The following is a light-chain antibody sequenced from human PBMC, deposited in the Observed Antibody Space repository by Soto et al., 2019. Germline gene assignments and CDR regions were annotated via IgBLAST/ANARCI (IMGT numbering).Light chain of an antibody. V-gene: IGKV3-20*01. Sequence: ESVLTQSPGTLSLSPGERATLSCRASQSVSSNYLAWYQQKPGQAPRLLIYGASTRATGIPDRFSGSGSGTDFTLTISRLEPDDSAVYYCQQYGSSPTWTFGLGTKVEIK. CDR3: QQYGSSPTWT. CDR1: QSVSSNY. CDR2: GAS. J-gene: IGKJ1*01.